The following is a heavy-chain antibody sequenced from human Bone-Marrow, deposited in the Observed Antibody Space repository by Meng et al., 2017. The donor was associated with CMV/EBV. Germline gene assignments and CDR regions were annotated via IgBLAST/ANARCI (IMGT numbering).Heavy chain of an antibody. J-gene: IGHJ4*02. CDR2: ISGSGGST. CDR1: GFTFSSYA. Sequence: GGSLRLSCAASGFTFSSYAMSWVRQAPGKGLEWVSAISGSGGSTYYADSVKGRFTISRDNSKNTLYLQIDSLRAEDTAFYYCSIARGVVSVPAAITYWGQGTLVTV. V-gene: IGHV3-23*01. CDR3: SIARGVVSVPAAITY. D-gene: IGHD2-2*01.